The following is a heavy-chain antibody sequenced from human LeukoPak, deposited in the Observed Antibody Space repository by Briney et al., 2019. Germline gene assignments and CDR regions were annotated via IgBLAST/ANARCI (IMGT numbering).Heavy chain of an antibody. CDR2: ISYDGSNK. CDR3: AKDRARFDY. V-gene: IGHV3-30*18. Sequence: GRSLRLSCAASGFTFSSYGMHWVRQAPGKGLEWVAVISYDGSNKYYADSVKGRFTISRDNSKNTLYLQMNSLRAEDTAVYYCAKDRARFDYWGQGTLVTVSS. J-gene: IGHJ4*02. CDR1: GFTFSSYG.